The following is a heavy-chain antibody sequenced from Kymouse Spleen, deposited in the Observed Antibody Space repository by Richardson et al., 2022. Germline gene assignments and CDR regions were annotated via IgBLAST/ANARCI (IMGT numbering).Heavy chain of an antibody. CDR3: TTERITMVRGVPDY. CDR1: GFTFSNAW. CDR2: IKSKTDGGTT. D-gene: IGHD3-10*01. J-gene: IGHJ4*02. V-gene: IGHV3-15*01. Sequence: EVQLVESGGGLVKPGGSLRLSCAASGFTFSNAWMSWVRQAPGKGLEWVGRIKSKTDGGTTDYAAPVKGRFTISRDDSKNTLYLQMNSLKTEDTAVYYCTTERITMVRGVPDYWGQGTLVTVSS.